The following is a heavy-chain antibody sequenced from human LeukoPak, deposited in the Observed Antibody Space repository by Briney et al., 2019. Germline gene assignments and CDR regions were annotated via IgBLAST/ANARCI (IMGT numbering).Heavy chain of an antibody. V-gene: IGHV4-34*01. CDR2: INHSGST. CDR3: AREVYSYYYGMDV. J-gene: IGHJ6*02. Sequence: SETLSLTCVVYGGSFSGYYWSWIRQPPGKGLEWIGEINHSGSTNYNPSLKSRVTISVDTSKNQFSLKLSSVTAADTAMYYCAREVYSYYYGMDVWGQGTTVTVSS. CDR1: GGSFSGYY.